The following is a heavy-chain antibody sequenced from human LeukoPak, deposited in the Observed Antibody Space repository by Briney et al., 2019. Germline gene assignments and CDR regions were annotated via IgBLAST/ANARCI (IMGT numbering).Heavy chain of an antibody. D-gene: IGHD3-22*01. J-gene: IGHJ4*02. CDR2: ISDSGGST. CDR1: GFTFISYA. Sequence: GGSLRLSCAASGFTFISYAMSWVRQAPGKGLEWVSAISDSGGSTYYADSVKGRFTISRDNSKNTLYLQMNSLRAEDTAVYYCAIGPVYYDSSGSCDYWGQRTLVTVSS. CDR3: AIGPVYYDSSGSCDY. V-gene: IGHV3-23*01.